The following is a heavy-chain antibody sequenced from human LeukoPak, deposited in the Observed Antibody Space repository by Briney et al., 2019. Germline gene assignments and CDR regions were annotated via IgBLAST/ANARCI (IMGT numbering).Heavy chain of an antibody. CDR1: GYTFTSYA. Sequence: ASVKVSCKASGYTFTSYAMHWVRQAPGQRLEWMGWINAGNGNTKYSQKFRGRVTITRDTSASTAYMELSSLRSEDTAVYYCAATLHDYEWVFDYWGQGTLVTVSS. CDR2: INAGNGNT. CDR3: AATLHDYEWVFDY. V-gene: IGHV1-3*01. D-gene: IGHD4-17*01. J-gene: IGHJ4*02.